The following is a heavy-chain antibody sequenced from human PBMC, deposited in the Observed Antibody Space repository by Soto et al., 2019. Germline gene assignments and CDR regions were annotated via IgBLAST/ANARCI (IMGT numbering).Heavy chain of an antibody. CDR3: AKVKEYRSSWYYNYHGMDL. Sequence: PWGSLRLSCAVSGFSFSSYGMHWVRQAPGKGLEWVALISYDGSNKFYADSVKGRFTISRDNSKSTLYLQMNSRGAEDTAVYYCAKVKEYRSSWYYNYHGMDLWGQATTVXV. D-gene: IGHD6-13*01. CDR1: GFSFSSYG. V-gene: IGHV3-30*18. J-gene: IGHJ6*02. CDR2: ISYDGSNK.